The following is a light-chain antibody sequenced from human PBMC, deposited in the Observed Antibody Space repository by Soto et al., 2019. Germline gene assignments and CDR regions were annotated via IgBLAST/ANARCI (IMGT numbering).Light chain of an antibody. CDR3: LQYNNWPWT. V-gene: IGKV3-15*01. CDR2: AAS. CDR1: QSVSGN. J-gene: IGKJ1*01. Sequence: EVVMTQSPATLSLSPGGGATLSCRASQSVSGNLAWYQQTPGQAPRLLIYAASTRATGLPVRFSVSGSGPEFTLTISNLQPEDFAVYYCLQYNNWPWTFGQGTKVEIK.